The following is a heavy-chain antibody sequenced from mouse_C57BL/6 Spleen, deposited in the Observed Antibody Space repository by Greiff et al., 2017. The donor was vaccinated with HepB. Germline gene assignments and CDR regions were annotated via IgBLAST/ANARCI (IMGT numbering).Heavy chain of an antibody. CDR3: ARRDSNYVEFAY. Sequence: EVMLVESGGGLVKPGGSLKLSCAASGFTFSDYGMHWVRQAPEKGLEWVAYISSGSSTIYYADTVKGRFTISRDNAKNTLFLQMTSLRSEDTAMYYCARRDSNYVEFAYWGQGTLVTVSA. CDR2: ISSGSSTI. CDR1: GFTFSDYG. D-gene: IGHD2-5*01. V-gene: IGHV5-17*01. J-gene: IGHJ3*01.